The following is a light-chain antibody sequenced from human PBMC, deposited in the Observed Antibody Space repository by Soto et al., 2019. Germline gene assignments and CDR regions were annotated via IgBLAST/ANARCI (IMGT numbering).Light chain of an antibody. V-gene: IGKV3D-15*01. J-gene: IGKJ5*01. CDR3: QQSYSTPPIT. CDR1: QSIDSN. Sequence: EIVMTQSPATLSVSPGDGATLSCRASQSIDSNLAWYQQKPGQTPRLLIYGASTRPTGIPARFSGSGSGTEFTLTISSPQSEDFATYYCQQSYSTPPITFGQGTRLEIK. CDR2: GAS.